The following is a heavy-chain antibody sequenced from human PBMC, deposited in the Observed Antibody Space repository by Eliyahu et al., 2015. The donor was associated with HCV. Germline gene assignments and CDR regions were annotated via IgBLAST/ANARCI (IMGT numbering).Heavy chain of an antibody. CDR2: ISSSGSTI. CDR3: ARDLGAGYCSGGRCYDSLGH. V-gene: IGHV3-48*03. D-gene: IGHD2-15*01. J-gene: IGHJ4*02. CDR1: GFTFSSYE. Sequence: EVQLVESGGGLVQPGGSLRLSCAASGFTFSSYEMNWVRQAPGKGLEWVXYISSSGSTIYYADFVKGRFTTSRDNAKNSLYLQMNSLRVEDTAVYYCARDLGAGYCSGGRCYDSLGHWGQGTLVTVSS.